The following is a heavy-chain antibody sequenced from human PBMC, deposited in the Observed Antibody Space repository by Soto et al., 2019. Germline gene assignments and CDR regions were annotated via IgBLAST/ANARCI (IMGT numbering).Heavy chain of an antibody. J-gene: IGHJ5*02. Sequence: QITLKESGPTLVKPTQTLTLTCTFSGISFSSSGVGVAWIRQPPGKALECLALFYWDDYKWYSPSLKSRLTMTKDTSKNQVVLTMTNMDPVDTATYYCAHRRPEPPGRGTGPFDPWGQGILVTVSS. V-gene: IGHV2-5*02. CDR1: GISFSSSGVG. CDR3: AHRRPEPPGRGTGPFDP. CDR2: FYWDDYK. D-gene: IGHD3-16*01.